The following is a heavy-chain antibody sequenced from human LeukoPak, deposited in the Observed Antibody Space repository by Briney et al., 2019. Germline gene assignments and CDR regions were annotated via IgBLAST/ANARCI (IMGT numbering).Heavy chain of an antibody. CDR2: IYPGDSGT. CDR3: ARPGMEGATTDAFDI. J-gene: IGHJ3*02. D-gene: IGHD1-26*01. CDR1: GYSFTTYW. V-gene: IGHV5-51*01. Sequence: GESLKISCKGSGYSFTTYWIAWVRQMPGKGLEWMGIIYPGDSGTRYSPSFQGQVTISADKSISTAYLQWSSLKASDTAMYYCARPGMEGATTDAFDIWGQGTMVTVSS.